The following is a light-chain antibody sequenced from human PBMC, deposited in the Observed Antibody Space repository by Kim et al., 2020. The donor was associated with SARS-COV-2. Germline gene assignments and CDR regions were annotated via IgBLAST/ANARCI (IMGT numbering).Light chain of an antibody. CDR2: GAS. CDR3: QQYNNWPWT. CDR1: QSVSSN. V-gene: IGKV3-15*01. J-gene: IGKJ1*01. Sequence: VSPGERATLSCRASQSVSSNVAWYQQKLGQAPRLLIYGASTRATGIPARFSGSGSGTEFTLTISSLQSEDFAVYYCQQYNNWPWTFGQGTKVDIK.